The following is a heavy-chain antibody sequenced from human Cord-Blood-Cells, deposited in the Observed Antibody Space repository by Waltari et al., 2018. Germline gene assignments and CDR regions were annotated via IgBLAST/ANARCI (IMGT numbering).Heavy chain of an antibody. J-gene: IGHJ4*02. D-gene: IGHD5-12*01. CDR3: AREQDIVATLDY. Sequence: VVQPGRSLRLSCAASGFTFSSYALHWVRQAPGKGLEWVAVISYDGSNKYYADSVKGRFTISRDNSKNTLYLQMNSLRAEDTAVYYCAREQDIVATLDYWGQGTLVTVSS. V-gene: IGHV3-30-3*01. CDR1: GFTFSSYA. CDR2: ISYDGSNK.